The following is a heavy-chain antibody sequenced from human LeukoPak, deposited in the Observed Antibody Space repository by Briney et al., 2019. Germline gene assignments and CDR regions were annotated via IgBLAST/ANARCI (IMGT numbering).Heavy chain of an antibody. CDR1: GFTFSSYA. D-gene: IGHD3-22*01. V-gene: IGHV3-30-3*01. Sequence: GRSLRLSRAASGFTFSSYAMHWVRQAPGKGLEWVAVISYDGSNKYYADSVKGRFTISRDNSKNTLYLQMNSLRAEDTAVYYCAREAMIVVVAAFDYWGQGTLVTVSS. J-gene: IGHJ4*02. CDR3: AREAMIVVVAAFDY. CDR2: ISYDGSNK.